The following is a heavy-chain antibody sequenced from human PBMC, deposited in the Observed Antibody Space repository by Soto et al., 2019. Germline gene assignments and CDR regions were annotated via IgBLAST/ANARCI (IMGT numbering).Heavy chain of an antibody. V-gene: IGHV4-61*01. Sequence: SETLSLTCTVSGGSVSSGSYYWSWIRQPPGKGLEWIGYIYYSGSTNYNPSLKSRVTISVDTSKNQFSLKLSSVTAADTAVYYCARRPNSSGWYYFDYWGQEPWSPSPQ. CDR2: IYYSGST. D-gene: IGHD6-19*01. CDR3: ARRPNSSGWYYFDY. CDR1: GGSVSSGSYY. J-gene: IGHJ4*01.